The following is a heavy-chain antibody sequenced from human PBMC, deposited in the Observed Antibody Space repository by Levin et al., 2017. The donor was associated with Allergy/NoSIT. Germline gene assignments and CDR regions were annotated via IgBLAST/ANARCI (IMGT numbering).Heavy chain of an antibody. V-gene: IGHV1-69*13. Sequence: ASVKVSCKASGGTVSSLAISWVRQAPGQGLEWMGGIIPSIGTPTYAQKFQGRVTITADGSTSTVDRKLSSLRTDDTAVYYWGGRSVVAANCHPTNYYYYGVDGWGQGTGVTISS. D-gene: IGHD2-15*01. J-gene: IGHJ6*02. CDR2: IIPSIGTP. CDR1: GGTVSSLA. CDR3: GGRSVVAANCHPTNYYYYGVDG.